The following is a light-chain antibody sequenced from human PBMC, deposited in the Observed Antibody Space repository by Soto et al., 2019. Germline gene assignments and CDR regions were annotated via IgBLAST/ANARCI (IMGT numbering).Light chain of an antibody. CDR3: SSYTSSSTLN. CDR2: DVS. J-gene: IGLJ1*01. V-gene: IGLV2-14*01. CDR1: RTDVGGYNY. Sequence: QSVLTQPASVSGSPGQSITISCTGTRTDVGGYNYVSWYQQHPGKAPKLMIYDVSNRPSGVSNRFSGSKSGNTASLTISGLQAEDEADYYCSSYTSSSTLNFGTGTKLTVL.